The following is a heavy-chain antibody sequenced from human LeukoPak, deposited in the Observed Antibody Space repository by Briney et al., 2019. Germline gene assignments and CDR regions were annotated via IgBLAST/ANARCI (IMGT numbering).Heavy chain of an antibody. CDR2: INPNSGGT. J-gene: IGHJ4*02. CDR1: GHTFTGYY. Sequence: GASVKVSCKASGHTFTGYYMHWVRQAPGQGLEWMGWINPNSGGTNYAQKFQGRVTMTRDTSISTAYMELSRLRSDDTAVYYCARGAGSWEYYFDYWGQGTLVTVSS. V-gene: IGHV1-2*02. CDR3: ARGAGSWEYYFDY. D-gene: IGHD6-13*01.